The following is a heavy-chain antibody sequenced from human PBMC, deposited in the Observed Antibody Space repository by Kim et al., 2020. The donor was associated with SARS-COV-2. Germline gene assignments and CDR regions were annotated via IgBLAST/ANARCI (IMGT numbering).Heavy chain of an antibody. V-gene: IGHV4-39*01. CDR1: GGSISSSSYY. CDR2: IYYSGST. Sequence: SETLSLTCTVSGGSISSSSYYWGWIRQPPGKGLEWIGSIYYSGSTYYNPSLKSRVTISVDTSKNQFSLKLSSVTAADTAVYYCARHVFAYCSGGSCYYRPSSWFDYWGQGTLVTVSS. D-gene: IGHD2-15*01. J-gene: IGHJ4*02. CDR3: ARHVFAYCSGGSCYYRPSSWFDY.